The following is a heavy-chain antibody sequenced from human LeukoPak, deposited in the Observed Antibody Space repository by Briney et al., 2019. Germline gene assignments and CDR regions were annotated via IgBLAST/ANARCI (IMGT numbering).Heavy chain of an antibody. Sequence: SETLSLTCTASGGSINSNFYYWSWIRQPPGKGLEWIGYVYYTGSTNYNPSLKSRVTMFEDKSKNQFSLRLYSVTVADTAVYYCARHFAYSSSSYFDYWGQGSLVTVSS. J-gene: IGHJ4*02. CDR1: GGSINSNFYY. CDR2: VYYTGST. D-gene: IGHD6-6*01. CDR3: ARHFAYSSSSYFDY. V-gene: IGHV4-61*05.